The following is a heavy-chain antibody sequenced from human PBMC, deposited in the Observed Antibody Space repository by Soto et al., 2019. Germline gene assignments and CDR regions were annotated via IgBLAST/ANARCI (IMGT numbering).Heavy chain of an antibody. Sequence: QVHLVQSGAEVKKPGASVKVSCKASGYIFINYYIHWVRQAPGQGLEWIGIINPNGGSTNYAQKFGGRVTRAKNTAPSKVYMDLSSLRSDATAVYYCARNFAAADYWGQGTLVTVSS. CDR2: INPNGGST. V-gene: IGHV1-46*01. J-gene: IGHJ4*02. D-gene: IGHD6-13*01. CDR1: GYIFINYY. CDR3: ARNFAAADY.